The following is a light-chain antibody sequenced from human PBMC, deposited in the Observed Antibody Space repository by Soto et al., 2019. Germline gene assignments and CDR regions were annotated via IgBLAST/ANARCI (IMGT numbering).Light chain of an antibody. J-gene: IGLJ1*01. V-gene: IGLV2-23*01. CDR1: SSDVGNYNL. Sequence: QSALTQPASVSGSPGQSITISCTGTSSDVGNYNLVSWYQQHPGKAPKLMIYEGSKRPSGVSNRFSGSKSGNTASLTISILQAEDEADYYCCSYAGSSTYVFGTETKVTVL. CDR3: CSYAGSSTYV. CDR2: EGS.